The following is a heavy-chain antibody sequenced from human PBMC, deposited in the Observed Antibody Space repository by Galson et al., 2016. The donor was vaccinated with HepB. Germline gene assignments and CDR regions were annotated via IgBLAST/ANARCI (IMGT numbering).Heavy chain of an antibody. D-gene: IGHD3-22*01. CDR3: ARELGYDRSGYYYYYYVMDV. Sequence: SLRLSCAASGSTFSSYDMNWVRQAPGKGLEWVSYISSSSSTIYYADSVRGRFTISRDNAKNSLYLQMNSLRAEDTAVYYCARELGYDRSGYYYYYYVMDVWGQGTTVTVSS. V-gene: IGHV3-48*03. CDR1: GSTFSSYD. J-gene: IGHJ6*02. CDR2: ISSSSSTI.